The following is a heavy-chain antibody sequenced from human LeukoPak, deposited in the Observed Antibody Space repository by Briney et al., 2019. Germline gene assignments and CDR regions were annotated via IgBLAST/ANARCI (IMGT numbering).Heavy chain of an antibody. CDR3: ARDLSKPSGHYYMDV. CDR2: IYTSGST. J-gene: IGHJ6*03. Sequence: SETLSLTCTVSGGSISSYYWSWIRQPAGKGLEWIGRIYTSGSTNYNPSLKSRVTMSVDTSKNQFSLKLSSVTAADTAVYYCARDLSKPSGHYYMDVWGKGTTVTVSS. V-gene: IGHV4-4*07. CDR1: GGSISSYY. D-gene: IGHD3-10*01.